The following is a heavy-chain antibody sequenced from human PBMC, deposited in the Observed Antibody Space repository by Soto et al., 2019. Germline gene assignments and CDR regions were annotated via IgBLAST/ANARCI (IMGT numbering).Heavy chain of an antibody. CDR2: IDPSDSYT. D-gene: IGHD2-2*01. CDR1: GYSFTSYR. V-gene: IGHV5-10-1*01. J-gene: IGHJ6*02. Sequence: PGESLKISCKGSGYSFTSYRISWVRQMPGKGLEWMGRIDPSDSYTNYSPSFQGHVTISADKSISTAYLQWSSLKASDTAMYYCARLGDIVVVPAAYYYYYYGMDVWGQGTTVTVS. CDR3: ARLGDIVVVPAAYYYYYYGMDV.